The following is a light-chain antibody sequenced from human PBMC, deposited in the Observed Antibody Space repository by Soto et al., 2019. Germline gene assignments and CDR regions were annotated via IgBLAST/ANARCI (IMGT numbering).Light chain of an antibody. J-gene: IGKJ2*01. V-gene: IGKV4-1*01. CDR3: QQYYGTSHT. CDR2: WAS. Sequence: DIVMTQSPDSLAVSLGEGATINCKSSQNVLNRSNNKNYLAWYKQKPGQPPELLIYWASTREFGVPDRYSGRGSGTDFTLTISSLQAEDVAVYYCQQYYGTSHTFGQGTKLEIK. CDR1: QNVLNRSNNKNY.